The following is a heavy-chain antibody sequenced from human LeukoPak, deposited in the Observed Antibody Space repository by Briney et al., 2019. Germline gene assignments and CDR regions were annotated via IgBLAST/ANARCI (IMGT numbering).Heavy chain of an antibody. V-gene: IGHV3-64D*06. CDR2: ISPDGTST. CDR3: VPKGTEGY. Sequence: RAGGSLRLSCSASGFTFSAYAMHWVRQAPGKRLECVSAISPDGTSTYYADSVRGRFSISRDNSKNTLYLQMSSLRAEDTAVYYCVPKGTEGYWGQGTLVTVSS. J-gene: IGHJ4*02. CDR1: GFTFSAYA.